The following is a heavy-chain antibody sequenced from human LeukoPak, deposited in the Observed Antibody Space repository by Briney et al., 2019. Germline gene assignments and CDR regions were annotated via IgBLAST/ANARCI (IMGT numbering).Heavy chain of an antibody. J-gene: IGHJ4*02. V-gene: IGHV4-34*01. CDR3: ARQLYGSDY. D-gene: IGHD4-17*01. Sequence: PSETLSLTCDVSGVSFSTYYWSWIRQSPEKGLESIGEVNHSGYTNYNPSLKGRVTISVDTSKNQISLKLSSVTAADTAVYYCARQLYGSDYWGQGTLVTVSS. CDR1: GVSFSTYY. CDR2: VNHSGYT.